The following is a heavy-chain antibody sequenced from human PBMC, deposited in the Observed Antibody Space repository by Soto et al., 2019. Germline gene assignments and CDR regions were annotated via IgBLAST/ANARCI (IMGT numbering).Heavy chain of an antibody. Sequence: QITLKESGPTLVKPTQTLTLTCSFSGFSLSTTGVGVGWIRQSPGKALEWLAIIYWDNDKRYSPSLKSRVIIIKDTSKNQVVLTVSDMDPVDTGTYYCARSLWFGELHWGQGALVTVSS. V-gene: IGHV2-5*02. CDR2: IYWDNDK. D-gene: IGHD3-10*01. CDR1: GFSLSTTGVG. J-gene: IGHJ4*02. CDR3: ARSLWFGELH.